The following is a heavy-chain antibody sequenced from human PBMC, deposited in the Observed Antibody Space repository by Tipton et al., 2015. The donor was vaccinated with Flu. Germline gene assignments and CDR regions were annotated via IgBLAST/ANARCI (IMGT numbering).Heavy chain of an antibody. CDR2: IYSSGST. V-gene: IGHV4-39*07. CDR3: ARDPSLGMPDYFDS. Sequence: TLSLTCTVSGGSISSSSYYWGWIRQPPGKGLEWIGSIYSSGSTYYNPSLKSRVTISVDTSKNQFSLKLSSVTAADTAVYYCARDPSLGMPDYFDSWGQGTLVTASS. CDR1: GGSISSSSYY. D-gene: IGHD2-2*01. J-gene: IGHJ4*02.